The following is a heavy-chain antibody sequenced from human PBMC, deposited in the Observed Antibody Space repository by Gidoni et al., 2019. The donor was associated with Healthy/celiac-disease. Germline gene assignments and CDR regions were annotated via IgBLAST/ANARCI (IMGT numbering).Heavy chain of an antibody. D-gene: IGHD1-1*01. V-gene: IGHV4-61*01. J-gene: IGHJ5*02. CDR3: ARTEPYVGWFDP. CDR1: GGSVSSGSYY. Sequence: QVQLQESGPGLVKPSETLSLTCTVSGGSVSSGSYYWSWIRQPPGKGLEWIGYIYYSGSTNYNPSLKSRVTISVDTSKNQFSLKLSSVTAADTAVYYCARTEPYVGWFDPWGQGTLVTVSS. CDR2: IYYSGST.